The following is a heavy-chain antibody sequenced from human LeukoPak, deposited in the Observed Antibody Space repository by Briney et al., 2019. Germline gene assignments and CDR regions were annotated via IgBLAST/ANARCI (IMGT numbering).Heavy chain of an antibody. Sequence: GGSLGLSCAASGFTFSSYAMHWVRQAPGKGLEWVAVISYDGSNKYYADSVKGRFTISRDNSKNTLYLQMDSLRAEDTAVYYCARDQMGPYYGMDVWGQGTTVTVSS. D-gene: IGHD5-24*01. CDR1: GFTFSSYA. CDR3: ARDQMGPYYGMDV. J-gene: IGHJ6*02. V-gene: IGHV3-30*04. CDR2: ISYDGSNK.